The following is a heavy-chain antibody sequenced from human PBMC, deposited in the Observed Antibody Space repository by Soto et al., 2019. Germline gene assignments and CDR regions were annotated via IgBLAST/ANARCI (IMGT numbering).Heavy chain of an antibody. V-gene: IGHV3-13*01. J-gene: IGHJ4*02. Sequence: PGGSLRLSCAASGFTFSGADVHWVRQGTGKGLEWVSAIGSGGDTYYAGSVKGRFTISRENAKNSLYLQMNSLRAEDTAVYHCAKEPTYIVPAAMGYFDYWGQGTLVTVSS. D-gene: IGHD2-2*01. CDR2: IGSGGDT. CDR3: AKEPTYIVPAAMGYFDY. CDR1: GFTFSGAD.